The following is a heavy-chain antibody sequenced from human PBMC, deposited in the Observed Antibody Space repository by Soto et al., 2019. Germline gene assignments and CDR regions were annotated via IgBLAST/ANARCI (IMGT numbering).Heavy chain of an antibody. D-gene: IGHD6-6*01. Sequence: KQSQTLSLTCAISGDSVSINSAAWNWIRQSPSRGLEWLGRTYYRSKWYNDYAVSVKSRITINPDTSKNQFSLQRNTVTTEDTDVHYCARDGYSSSYFAFDIWGEGTMVTVSS. CDR1: GDSVSINSAA. J-gene: IGHJ3*02. V-gene: IGHV6-1*01. CDR3: ARDGYSSSYFAFDI. CDR2: TYYRSKWYN.